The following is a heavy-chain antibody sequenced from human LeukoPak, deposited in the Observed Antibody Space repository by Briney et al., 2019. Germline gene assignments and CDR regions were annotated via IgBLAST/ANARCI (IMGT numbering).Heavy chain of an antibody. J-gene: IGHJ4*02. V-gene: IGHV3-53*01. CDR1: GFTVSSNY. D-gene: IGHD6-13*01. Sequence: GGSLRLSCAASGFTVSSNYMSWVRQAPGKGLEWVSVIYSGGSTYYADSVKGRFTISRDNSKNTLYLQMNSLRAEDTAVYYCARDKNAGYSSSWYYFDYWGQGTLVTVSS. CDR2: IYSGGST. CDR3: ARDKNAGYSSSWYYFDY.